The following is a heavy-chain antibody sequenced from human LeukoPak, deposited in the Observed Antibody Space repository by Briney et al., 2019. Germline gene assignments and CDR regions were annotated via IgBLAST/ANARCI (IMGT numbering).Heavy chain of an antibody. CDR2: ISSSGSDV. CDR3: ASRPPPHRGPFDY. Sequence: GGSLRLSCAGSGFTFSSYEMNWVRQVPGKGLEWVSYISSSGSDVEYADSVKGRFTISRDNAKNSLSLQMNSLRAEDTALYYCASRPPPHRGPFDYWGQGTLVTVSS. CDR1: GFTFSSYE. V-gene: IGHV3-48*03. J-gene: IGHJ4*02.